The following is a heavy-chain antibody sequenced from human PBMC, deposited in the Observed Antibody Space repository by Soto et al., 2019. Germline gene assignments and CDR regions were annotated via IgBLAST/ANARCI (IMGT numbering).Heavy chain of an antibody. Sequence: GESLKISCKGSGYSFTSYWIGWVRQMPGKGLEWMGIIYPGDSDTRYSPSFQGQVTISADKSISTAYLQWSSLKASDTAMYYCARRPSSSSWRGYYYGMDVWGQGTTVTVS. CDR2: IYPGDSDT. CDR1: GYSFTSYW. CDR3: ARRPSSSSWRGYYYGMDV. V-gene: IGHV5-51*01. J-gene: IGHJ6*02. D-gene: IGHD6-13*01.